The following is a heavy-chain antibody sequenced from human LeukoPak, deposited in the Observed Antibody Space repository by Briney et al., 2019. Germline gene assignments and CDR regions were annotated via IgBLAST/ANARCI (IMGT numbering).Heavy chain of an antibody. Sequence: PGGSLRLSCAASGFTFSSYGMHWVRQAPGKGLEWVAVIWYDGSNKYYADSVKGRFTISRDNSKNTLYLQMNSLRAEDTAVYYCAKEGVVPAAMIFFDYWGQGALVTVSS. CDR2: IWYDGSNK. CDR3: AKEGVVPAAMIFFDY. J-gene: IGHJ4*02. V-gene: IGHV3-33*03. CDR1: GFTFSSYG. D-gene: IGHD2-2*01.